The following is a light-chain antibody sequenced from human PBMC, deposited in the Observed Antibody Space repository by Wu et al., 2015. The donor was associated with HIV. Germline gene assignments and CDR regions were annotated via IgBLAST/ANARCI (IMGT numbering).Light chain of an antibody. CDR2: DAS. J-gene: IGKJ1*01. V-gene: IGKV3-20*01. Sequence: EIVLTQSPATLSLSSGDRATLSCRASESISGRSLAWYQQKSGQTPRLLIYDASSRATGIPDRFSGGGSGTDFTLTISRLEPEDFAVYYCQQYGSSPQTFGQGTKVEIK. CDR3: QQYGSSPQT. CDR1: ESISGRS.